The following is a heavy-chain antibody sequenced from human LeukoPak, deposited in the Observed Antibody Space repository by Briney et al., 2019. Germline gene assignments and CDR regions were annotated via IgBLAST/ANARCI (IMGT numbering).Heavy chain of an antibody. Sequence: PGGSLRLSCAASGFTFSNAWMSWVRQAPGKGLEWVGRIKSKTDGGTTDYAAPLKGTFTISRDDSKSTLYLQMNSLKPEDTAVYYCARDTPTSSIGGQGTMVTVSS. V-gene: IGHV3-15*01. J-gene: IGHJ3*02. CDR3: ARDTPTSSI. CDR2: IKSKTDGGTT. D-gene: IGHD2/OR15-2a*01. CDR1: GFTFSNAW.